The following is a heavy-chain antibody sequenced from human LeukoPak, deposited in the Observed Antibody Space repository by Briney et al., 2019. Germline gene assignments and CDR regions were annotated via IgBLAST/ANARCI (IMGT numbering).Heavy chain of an antibody. CDR3: ARVLGYDSSGYYRGYFDY. J-gene: IGHJ4*02. CDR1: GFTFSSYG. CDR2: IYSAGTT. Sequence: GGSLRPSCAASGFTFSSYGMHWVRQAPGKGLEWVSVIYSAGTTYYADSVKGRFTISRQNPENTLFLQMNSLRPEDTAVYYCARVLGYDSSGYYRGYFDYWGQGTLVTVSS. D-gene: IGHD3-22*01. V-gene: IGHV3-NL1*01.